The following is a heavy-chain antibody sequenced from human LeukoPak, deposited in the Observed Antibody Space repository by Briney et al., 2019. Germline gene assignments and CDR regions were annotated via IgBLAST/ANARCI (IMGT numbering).Heavy chain of an antibody. CDR1: GFTFSSYA. D-gene: IGHD3-22*01. Sequence: PGGSLRLSCTPSGFTFSSYALSWVRQAPGKGLEWVSVIYSGGSTYYADSVKGRFTISRDNSKNTLYLQMNSLRAEDTAVYYCARDPGDSSGYYYYYGMDVWGQGTTVTVSS. CDR3: ARDPGDSSGYYYYYGMDV. V-gene: IGHV3-53*01. J-gene: IGHJ6*02. CDR2: IYSGGST.